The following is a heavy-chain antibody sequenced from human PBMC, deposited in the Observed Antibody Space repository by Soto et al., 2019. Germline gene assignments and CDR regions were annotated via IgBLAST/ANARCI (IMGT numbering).Heavy chain of an antibody. V-gene: IGHV4-61*01. CDR3: AREFSNSPEAFDS. Sequence: ETLSLTCTVSGGSVNSDNFYWSWIRQPPGRGLEWIGYIYYTGSTSYNPSLKSRVTISIDTSRNQFSLKLSSVTAADTAVYYCAREFSNSPEAFDSWGQGSLVTVSS. D-gene: IGHD6-6*01. CDR2: IYYTGST. J-gene: IGHJ4*02. CDR1: GGSVNSDNFY.